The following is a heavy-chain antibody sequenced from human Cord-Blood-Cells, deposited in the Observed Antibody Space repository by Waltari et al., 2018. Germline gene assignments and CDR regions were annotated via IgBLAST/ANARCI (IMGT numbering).Heavy chain of an antibody. Sequence: EVQLVESGGGLVQPGGSLRLSCAASGFTFSSHAMSWVRQAPGKGLEWVAAISGSGGSRYYADYVKGRFTIPRDKSKNALYLQINSLRAEDTVIYYCAKERGYSSSYYFDYWGQGTLVTVSS. J-gene: IGHJ4*02. CDR3: AKERGYSSSYYFDY. CDR2: ISGSGGSR. CDR1: GFTFSSHA. D-gene: IGHD6-6*01. V-gene: IGHV3-23*04.